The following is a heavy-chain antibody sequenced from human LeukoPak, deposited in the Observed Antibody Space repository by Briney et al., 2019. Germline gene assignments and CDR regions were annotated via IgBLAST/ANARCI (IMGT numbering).Heavy chain of an antibody. D-gene: IGHD3-22*01. V-gene: IGHV5-51*01. J-gene: IGHJ4*02. CDR2: IYPGDSDI. CDR3: ARHAYHDVNSGYYFAY. CDR1: GYSFSDYW. Sequence: GESLKISCKGSGYSFSDYWIGWVRPTPGKGLEWMGIIYPGDSDIRYSPSLQGQVTISADKSSSTAFLQWRSLKASDTAMYYCARHAYHDVNSGYYFAYWGQGTLVTVSS.